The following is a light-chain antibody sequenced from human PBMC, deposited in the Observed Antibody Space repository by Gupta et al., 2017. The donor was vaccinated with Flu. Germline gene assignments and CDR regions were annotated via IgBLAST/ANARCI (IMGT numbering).Light chain of an antibody. CDR1: QSVNTW. V-gene: IGKV1-5*03. CDR3: QHEINFPWT. J-gene: IGKJ1*01. Sequence: DIQTTHSPSTLSASLGDRVTITCRASQSVNTWLTWYQQKPGKAPKLLMYKASWEQCGIPSRFGGSCSGTEFTLTISSLQPDEFATYYCQHEINFPWTFGQGTKVEIK. CDR2: KAS.